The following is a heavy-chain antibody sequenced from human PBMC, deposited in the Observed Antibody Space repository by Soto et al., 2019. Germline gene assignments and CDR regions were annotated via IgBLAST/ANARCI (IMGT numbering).Heavy chain of an antibody. D-gene: IGHD5-12*01. CDR3: ARHKVKYSGYDWPYYFDY. Sequence: SETLSLTCTVSGGSISSYYWSWIRQPPGKGLEWIGNIYYSGSTNYNPSLKSRVTISVDTSKNQFSLKLSSVTAADTAVYYCARHKVKYSGYDWPYYFDYWGQGTLVTVSS. CDR2: IYYSGST. V-gene: IGHV4-59*08. CDR1: GGSISSYY. J-gene: IGHJ4*02.